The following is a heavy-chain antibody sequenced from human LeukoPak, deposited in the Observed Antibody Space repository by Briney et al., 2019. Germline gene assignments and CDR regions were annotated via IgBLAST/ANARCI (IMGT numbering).Heavy chain of an antibody. CDR1: GFTFTHYW. J-gene: IGHJ5*02. V-gene: IGHV3-74*03. CDR3: TKLGLVDPTAIP. Sequence: HPGGSLRLSCRVSGFTFTHYWMHWVRQAPGKALVWVARINGDGGSTMHADSVKGRFTISRDNSKNTLYLYMNSLRAEDTAVYYCTKLGLVDPTAIPWGQGTLVTVSS. CDR2: INGDGGST. D-gene: IGHD2-21*02.